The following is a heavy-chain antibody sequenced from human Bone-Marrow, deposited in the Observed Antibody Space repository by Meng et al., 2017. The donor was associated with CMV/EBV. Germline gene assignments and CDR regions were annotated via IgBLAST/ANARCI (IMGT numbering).Heavy chain of an antibody. CDR1: GYTFTSYY. D-gene: IGHD2-21*01. V-gene: IGHV1-18*04. CDR2: INPYGGNT. Sequence: ASVKVSCKASGYTFTSYYIRWVRQAPGQGLEWMGWINPYGGNTNYAQKFQGRVTMTRDTSTSTVYMELSSLRSDDTAVYYCARDTLFFGLLDLWGQGTLVTVSS. CDR3: ARDTLFFGLLDL. J-gene: IGHJ5*02.